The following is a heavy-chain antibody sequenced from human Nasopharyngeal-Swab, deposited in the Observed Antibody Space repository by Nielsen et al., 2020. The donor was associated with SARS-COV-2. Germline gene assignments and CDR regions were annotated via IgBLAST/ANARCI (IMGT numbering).Heavy chain of an antibody. V-gene: IGHV3-48*03. Sequence: GSPLRPPAPASGFPFIGYEMNWSRQAPGKGLEWFSYISSSGSTIYYADSVKGRFTISRDNAKNSLYLQMNSLRAEDTAVYYCARAPPPYGGHDYWGQGTLVTVSS. J-gene: IGHJ4*02. CDR3: ARAPPPYGGHDY. CDR2: ISSSGSTI. D-gene: IGHD4-23*01. CDR1: GFPFIGYE.